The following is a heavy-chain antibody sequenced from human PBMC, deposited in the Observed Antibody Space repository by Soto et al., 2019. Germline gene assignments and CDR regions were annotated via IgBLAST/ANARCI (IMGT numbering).Heavy chain of an antibody. CDR2: INPNSGGT. CDR3: ARGPPIYYDRSGYYSYFDY. CDR1: GYTFTGYY. Sequence: ASVKVSCKASGYTFTGYYMHWVRQAPGQGLEWMGWINPNSGGTNYAQKFQGWVTMTRDTSISTAYMELSRLRSDDTAVYYCARGPPIYYDRSGYYSYFDYWGQGTLVTVSS. J-gene: IGHJ4*02. V-gene: IGHV1-2*04. D-gene: IGHD3-22*01.